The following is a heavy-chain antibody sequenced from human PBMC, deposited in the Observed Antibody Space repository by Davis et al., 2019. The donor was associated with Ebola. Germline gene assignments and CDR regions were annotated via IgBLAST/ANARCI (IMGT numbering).Heavy chain of an antibody. J-gene: IGHJ4*02. D-gene: IGHD4-17*01. CDR3: ARGQDDYGDYEL. CDR2: IYHSGST. Sequence: PSETLSLTCAVSGGSISSSNWWSWVRQPPGKGLEWIGEIYHSGSTNYNPSLKSRVTISVDTSKNQFSLKLSSVTAADTAVYYCARGQDDYGDYELWGQGTLVTVSS. V-gene: IGHV4-4*02. CDR1: GGSISSSNW.